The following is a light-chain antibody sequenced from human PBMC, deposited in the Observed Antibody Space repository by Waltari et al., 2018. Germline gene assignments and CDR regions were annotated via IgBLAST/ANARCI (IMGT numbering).Light chain of an antibody. CDR3: GTWDGSARV. CDR1: TSNIGNNY. V-gene: IGLV1-51*01. CDR2: GNN. J-gene: IGLJ3*02. Sequence: VTISCSGSTSNIGNNYVSWYQHLPGTAPKLLIYGNNKRPSGIPDRFSGSKSGTSATLGITGLQTGDEGDYYCGTWDGSARVFGGGTKLTVL.